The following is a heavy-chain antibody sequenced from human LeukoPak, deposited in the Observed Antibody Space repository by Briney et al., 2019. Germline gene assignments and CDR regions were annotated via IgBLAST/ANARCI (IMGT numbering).Heavy chain of an antibody. J-gene: IGHJ5*01. V-gene: IGHV4-38-2*02. CDR3: ARFNPESDF. Sequence: PSEALSLTCTVTGYSISTGYYWCWIRQTPGKGLEWIGSLYHSGSRYYNPSLKSRVTISVDTSKHEFSLKLNSVTAAASGVYYCARFNPESDFWGHGTRVTVSS. CDR1: GYSISTGYY. CDR2: LYHSGSR.